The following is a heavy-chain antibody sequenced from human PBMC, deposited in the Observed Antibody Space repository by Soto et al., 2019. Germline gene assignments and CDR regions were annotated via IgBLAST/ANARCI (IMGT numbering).Heavy chain of an antibody. J-gene: IGHJ4*02. V-gene: IGHV4-4*02. CDR2: IYHSGST. CDR1: GGSISSSNW. D-gene: IGHD6-13*01. CDR3: ARGYSSSWYSFDY. Sequence: PSETLSLTCAVSGGSISSSNWWSWVRQPPGKGLEWIGEIYHSGSTNYNPSLKSRVTISVDKSKNQFPLKLSSVTAADTAVYYCARGYSSSWYSFDYWGQGTLVTAPQ.